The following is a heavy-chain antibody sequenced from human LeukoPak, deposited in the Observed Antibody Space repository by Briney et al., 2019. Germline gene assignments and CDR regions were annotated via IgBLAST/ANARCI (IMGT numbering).Heavy chain of an antibody. Sequence: GGSLRLSCAASGFTFSNYDMNWVRQAPGKGLEWVSSISSSSKYIYYADSVKGRFTISTGTSKNTLYLQMNSLRAEDTAVYYCAKDGFAAGTDAFDIWGQGTMVTVSS. CDR1: GFTFSNYD. CDR3: AKDGFAAGTDAFDI. V-gene: IGHV3-21*04. CDR2: ISSSSKYI. D-gene: IGHD6-13*01. J-gene: IGHJ3*02.